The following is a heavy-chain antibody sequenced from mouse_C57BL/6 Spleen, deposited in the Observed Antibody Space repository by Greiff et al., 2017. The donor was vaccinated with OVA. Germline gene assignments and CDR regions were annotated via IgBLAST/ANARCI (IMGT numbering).Heavy chain of an antibody. CDR3: ARRALTGTGDWYFDV. V-gene: IGHV8-12*01. CDR1: GFSLSTSGMG. D-gene: IGHD4-1*01. J-gene: IGHJ1*03. CDR2: LYWDDDK. Sequence: QVTLKESGPGILQSSQTLSLTCSFSGFSLSTSGMGVSWIRQPSGKGLDWLAHLYWDDDKRYNPSLKSRLTPSKDTSRNQVFRKITSVDTPDTATYYGARRALTGTGDWYFDVWGTGTTVTVSS.